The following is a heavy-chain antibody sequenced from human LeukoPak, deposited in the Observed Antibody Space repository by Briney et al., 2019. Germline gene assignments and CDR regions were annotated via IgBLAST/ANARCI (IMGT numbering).Heavy chain of an antibody. CDR3: ARYTAVAGTYDAFDI. Sequence: GGYLRLSCAASGFTFSSYEMKWVRQAPGKGLEWVSYISSSGSTIYYADSVKGRFTISRDNAKNSLYLQMNSLRAEDTAVYYCARYTAVAGTYDAFDIWGQGTMVTVSS. D-gene: IGHD6-19*01. J-gene: IGHJ3*02. CDR2: ISSSGSTI. V-gene: IGHV3-48*03. CDR1: GFTFSSYE.